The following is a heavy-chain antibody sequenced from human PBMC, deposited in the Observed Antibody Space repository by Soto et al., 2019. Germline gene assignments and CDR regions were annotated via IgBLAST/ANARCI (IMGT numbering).Heavy chain of an antibody. D-gene: IGHD3-10*01. V-gene: IGHV3-23*01. CDR2: ISGSGGST. CDR3: AKHYGSGRDSVDY. CDR1: GFTFSGYD. Sequence: GGSLRLSCAASGFTFSGYDMSWVRQAPGKGLEWVSAISGSGGSTYYADSVKGRFTISRDNSKNTLYLQMNSLRAEDTAVYYCAKHYGSGRDSVDYGGQGTLVTVSS. J-gene: IGHJ4*02.